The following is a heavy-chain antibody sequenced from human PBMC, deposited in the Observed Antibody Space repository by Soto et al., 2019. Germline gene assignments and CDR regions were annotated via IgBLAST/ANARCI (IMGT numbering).Heavy chain of an antibody. Sequence: QVQLQESGPGLVKPSGTLSLTCAVSSGSISSSNWWSWVRQPPGKGLEWIGEIYHSGSTNHNPALRGRVTISVDKSKNQFSLKLSSVTAADTAVYYCAGSAPRDIVVVPAASPPKYWGQGTLVTVSS. J-gene: IGHJ4*02. CDR1: SGSISSSNW. CDR2: IYHSGST. V-gene: IGHV4-4*02. CDR3: AGSAPRDIVVVPAASPPKY. D-gene: IGHD2-2*01.